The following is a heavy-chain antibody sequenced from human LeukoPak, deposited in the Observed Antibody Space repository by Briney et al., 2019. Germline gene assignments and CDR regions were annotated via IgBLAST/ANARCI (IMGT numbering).Heavy chain of an antibody. CDR1: GGSVSSSNYY. D-gene: IGHD6-13*01. Sequence: SETLSLTSTVSGGSVSSSNYYWSWIRQPPGKGLEWVGFFSYNVHSDYNPSLKSRVTISVDTSKNQFSLRLRSVTAADTAIYYCARVSVAGTGPDYWGQGTQVTVSS. CDR2: FSYNVHS. J-gene: IGHJ4*02. V-gene: IGHV4-61*01. CDR3: ARVSVAGTGPDY.